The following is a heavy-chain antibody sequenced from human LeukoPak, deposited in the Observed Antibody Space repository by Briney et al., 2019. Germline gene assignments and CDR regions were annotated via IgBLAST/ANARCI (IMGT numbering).Heavy chain of an antibody. CDR3: ARDRSPELLPYY. Sequence: PGGSLRLSCAASGFTFSSYSMNWVRQAPGKGLEWVSSISSSSSYIYYADSVKGRFTISRDNAKNSLYLQMSSLRAEDTAVYYCARDRSPELLPYYWGQGTLVTVSS. J-gene: IGHJ4*02. V-gene: IGHV3-21*01. CDR2: ISSSSSYI. D-gene: IGHD3-10*01. CDR1: GFTFSSYS.